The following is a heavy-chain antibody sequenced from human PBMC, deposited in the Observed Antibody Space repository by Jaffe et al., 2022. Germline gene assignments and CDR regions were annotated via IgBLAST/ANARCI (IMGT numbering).Heavy chain of an antibody. Sequence: QVQLQESGPGLVKPSQTLSLTCTVSGGSISSGSYYWSWIRQPAGKGLEWIGRIYTSGSTNYNPSLKSRVTISVDTSKNQFSLKLSSVTAADTAVYYCARASWYDSSGYFEEDAFDIWGQGTMVTVSS. CDR3: ARASWYDSSGYFEEDAFDI. J-gene: IGHJ3*02. CDR1: GGSISSGSYY. D-gene: IGHD3-22*01. CDR2: IYTSGST. V-gene: IGHV4-61*02.